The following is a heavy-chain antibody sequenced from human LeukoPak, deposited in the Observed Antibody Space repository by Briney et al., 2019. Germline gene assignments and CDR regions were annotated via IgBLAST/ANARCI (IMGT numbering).Heavy chain of an antibody. V-gene: IGHV1-69*05. CDR2: IIPIFGTA. J-gene: IGHJ4*02. D-gene: IGHD3-10*01. CDR3: ARDSLEMVLDY. CDR1: GGTFSSYA. Sequence: ASVKVSCKASGGTFSSYAISWVRQAPGQGLEWMGRIIPIFGTANYAQKFQGRVTITTDESTSTAYMELSSLRSEDTAVDYCARDSLEMVLDYWGQGTLVTVSS.